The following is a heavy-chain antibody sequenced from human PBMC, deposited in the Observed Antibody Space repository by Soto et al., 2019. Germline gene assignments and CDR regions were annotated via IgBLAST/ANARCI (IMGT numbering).Heavy chain of an antibody. D-gene: IGHD4-17*01. Sequence: QVQLVESGGGLVKPGGSLRLSCAASGFTFSDYYMSWIRQAPGKGLEWVSYISSSSSHTNYADSVKGRFTISRDNAKNSLYLQMYSLRAEDTAVYYCARGGDYGDYPFDYWGQGTLVTVSS. CDR1: GFTFSDYY. CDR2: ISSSSSHT. J-gene: IGHJ4*02. V-gene: IGHV3-11*05. CDR3: ARGGDYGDYPFDY.